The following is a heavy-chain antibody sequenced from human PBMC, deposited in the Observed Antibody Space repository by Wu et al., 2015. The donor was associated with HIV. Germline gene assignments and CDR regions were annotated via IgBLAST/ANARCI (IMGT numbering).Heavy chain of an antibody. D-gene: IGHD3-16*02. CDR2: ISAYNGNT. V-gene: IGHV1-18*01. Sequence: QVQLVQSGAEVKKPGASVKVSCKASGYTFTSYGISWVRQAPGQGLEWMGWISAYNGNTNYAQKLQGRVTMTTDTSTTTAFMELRSLRSDDTAVYYCARDVRITFGGIIVIPSFDYWGQGTLVTVSS. J-gene: IGHJ4*02. CDR3: ARDVRITFGGIIVIPSFDY. CDR1: GYTFTSYG.